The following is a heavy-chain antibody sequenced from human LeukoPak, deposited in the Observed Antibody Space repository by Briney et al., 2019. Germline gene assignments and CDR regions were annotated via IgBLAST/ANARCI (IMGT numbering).Heavy chain of an antibody. V-gene: IGHV4-61*02. CDR3: ARSDILPRGHDYYYYMDV. J-gene: IGHJ6*03. Sequence: PSQTLSLTCTVSGGSIRGTSYYWTWVRQPAGKGLEWVGRVYTSGTTNYNPSLKSRVTMSVDTFKNQFTLNFTSVTAADTAIYYCARSDILPRGHDYYYYMDVWGKGTTVTVSS. CDR2: VYTSGTT. D-gene: IGHD3-9*01. CDR1: GGSIRGTSYY.